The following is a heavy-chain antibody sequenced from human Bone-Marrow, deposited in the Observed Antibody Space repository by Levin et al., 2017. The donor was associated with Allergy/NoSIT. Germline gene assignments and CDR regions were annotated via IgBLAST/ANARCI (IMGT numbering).Heavy chain of an antibody. Sequence: GGSLRLSCAASGFTFSNYGMHWVRQAPGKGLEWVAVIWYDGTNKHYADSVKGRFTISRDNSKNTLHLQMNSLRAEDTALYYCARGAPYYCSGDACYTGFDPWGQGTLVTVSS. V-gene: IGHV3-33*01. CDR2: IWYDGTNK. D-gene: IGHD2-15*01. J-gene: IGHJ5*02. CDR1: GFTFSNYG. CDR3: ARGAPYYCSGDACYTGFDP.